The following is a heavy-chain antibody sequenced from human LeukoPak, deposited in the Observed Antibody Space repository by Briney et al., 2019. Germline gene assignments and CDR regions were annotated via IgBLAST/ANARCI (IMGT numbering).Heavy chain of an antibody. CDR3: AKSYEGYYFDY. D-gene: IGHD5-12*01. Sequence: GGSLRLSCAASGFTVSSNYMSWVRQAPGKGLEWVSVIYSGGSTYYADSVKGRFTISRDNSKNTLYLQMNSLRAEDTAVYYCAKSYEGYYFDYWGQGTLVTVSS. CDR1: GFTVSSNY. V-gene: IGHV3-53*01. J-gene: IGHJ4*02. CDR2: IYSGGST.